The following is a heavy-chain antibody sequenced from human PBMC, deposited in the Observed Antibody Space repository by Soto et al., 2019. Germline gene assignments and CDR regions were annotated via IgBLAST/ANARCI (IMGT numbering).Heavy chain of an antibody. V-gene: IGHV3-33*01. CDR2: IGNDGNNK. D-gene: IGHD7-27*01. CDR3: ARSNWGSADYRYSNDGLDI. Sequence: QVQLVESGGGVVQPGRSLRLSCAASGFTFSNYGMHWGRQAPDKGLEWVAVIGNDGNNKYYIDSVKGRFTISRDQSKNTLYLQMDSLRAEDTAVYFCARSNWGSADYRYSNDGLDIWGQGTRVTVSS. J-gene: IGHJ3*02. CDR1: GFTFSNYG.